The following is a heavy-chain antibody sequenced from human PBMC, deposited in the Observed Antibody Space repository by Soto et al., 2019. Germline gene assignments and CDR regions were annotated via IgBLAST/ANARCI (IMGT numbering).Heavy chain of an antibody. CDR2: ISHDGNTQ. CDR1: GFTFNTYG. Sequence: QVQLVESGGGVVQPGRSLRLSCAVSGFTFNTYGMHWVRQAPGKGLEWVARISHDGNTQNYADSVKGRFTISRDNAKNMLFLQMDGLRAEDTALFYCAKDTYYYSTSGYYVFDHWGQETLVTVSS. CDR3: AKDTYYYSTSGYYVFDH. D-gene: IGHD3-22*01. J-gene: IGHJ4*02. V-gene: IGHV3-30*18.